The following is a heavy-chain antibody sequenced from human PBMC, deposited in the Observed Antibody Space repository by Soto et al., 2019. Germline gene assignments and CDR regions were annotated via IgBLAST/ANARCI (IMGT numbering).Heavy chain of an antibody. CDR2: ISPYNGHT. J-gene: IGHJ6*02. CDR1: GYSFTSYG. D-gene: IGHD2-2*01. Sequence: ASVKVSCKASGYSFTSYGISWVRRAPGQGLEWMGWISPYNGHTQFVERFQGRVTMTTDTSTKTAYMELRNLRSDDTAHYYCARDLTIVPATHPRLENYGMDVWGQGTTVTVSS. CDR3: ARDLTIVPATHPRLENYGMDV. V-gene: IGHV1-18*01.